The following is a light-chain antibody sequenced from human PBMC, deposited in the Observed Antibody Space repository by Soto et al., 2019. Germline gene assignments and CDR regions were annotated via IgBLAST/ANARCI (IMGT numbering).Light chain of an antibody. CDR3: CSYAGSSTYV. V-gene: IGLV2-23*01. J-gene: IGLJ1*01. Sequence: QSALTQPASVSGSPGQSITISCSGTSGDVGSYNLVSWYQQHPGKAPKLMIYEGSKRPSGVSNRFSGSKSGNTASLTISGLQAEDEADYYCCSYAGSSTYVFGTGTKLTVL. CDR2: EGS. CDR1: SGDVGSYNL.